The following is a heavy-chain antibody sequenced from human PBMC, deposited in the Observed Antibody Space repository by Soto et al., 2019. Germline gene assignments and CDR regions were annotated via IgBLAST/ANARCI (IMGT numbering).Heavy chain of an antibody. V-gene: IGHV3-74*01. J-gene: IGHJ4*02. Sequence: WVPLRLSWGVSGFTFISHLVHLVRQAPGKGLVWVSHIGPSGSGTRDADSVQGRFTISRDNARNTLYLQMNSLRDEDTAVYYGTRDNNRSYEYRGQGILVTVSS. CDR3: TRDNNRSYEY. CDR1: GFTFISHL. D-gene: IGHD1-1*01. CDR2: IGPSGSGT.